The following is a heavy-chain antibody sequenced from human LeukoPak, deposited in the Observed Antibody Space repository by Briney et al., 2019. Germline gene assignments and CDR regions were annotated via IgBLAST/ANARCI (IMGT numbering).Heavy chain of an antibody. Sequence: SGTPSLISTGTGGSISSYYWSWIRQPPGKGLEWIGQIHYSGRADYNPSLKSRITMSVDTSRNQISLKLSSVTAADTAIYYCVRFGVNYDMDVWGQGTTVTVFS. CDR2: IHYSGRA. V-gene: IGHV4-59*01. J-gene: IGHJ6*02. D-gene: IGHD3-16*01. CDR1: GGSISSYY. CDR3: VRFGVNYDMDV.